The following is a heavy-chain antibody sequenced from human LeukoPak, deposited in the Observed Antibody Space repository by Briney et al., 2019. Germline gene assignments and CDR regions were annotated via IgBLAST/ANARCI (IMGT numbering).Heavy chain of an antibody. CDR1: GYTFTSYG. CDR3: ARRVMGNYYDSSGYYYFDFDY. V-gene: IGHV1-18*01. D-gene: IGHD3-22*01. CDR2: ISAYNSNT. Sequence: ASVKVSCKASGYTFTSYGISWVRQAPGQGLEWMGWISAYNSNTNYAQKLQGRVTMTTDTSTSTAYMELRSLRSDDTAVYYCARRVMGNYYDSSGYYYFDFDYWGRGTLVTVSS. J-gene: IGHJ4*02.